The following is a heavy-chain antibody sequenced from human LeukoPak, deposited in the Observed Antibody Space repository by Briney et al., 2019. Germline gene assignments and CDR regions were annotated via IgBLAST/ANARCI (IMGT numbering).Heavy chain of an antibody. D-gene: IGHD2/OR15-2a*01. CDR1: GFTFSSYE. CDR3: ARDHIVIVTTATGDYNYYSMDV. V-gene: IGHV3-7*01. CDR2: MKEDGSEK. Sequence: GGSLRLSCAASGFTFSSYEMNWVRQAPGKGLEWVANMKEDGSEKYYVDSVKGRFTISRDNAKNSLSLQMNSLRAEDTAVYYCARDHIVIVTTATGDYNYYSMDVWGKGTTVTVSS. J-gene: IGHJ6*03.